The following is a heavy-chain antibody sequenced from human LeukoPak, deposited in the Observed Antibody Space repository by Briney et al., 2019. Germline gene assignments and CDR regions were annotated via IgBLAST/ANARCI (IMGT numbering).Heavy chain of an antibody. D-gene: IGHD6-13*01. CDR1: GGSISSYY. CDR3: ARAAPGRDGGDDFDY. CDR2: IYTSGST. V-gene: IGHV4-4*07. J-gene: IGHJ4*02. Sequence: SETLSLTCTVPGGSISSYYWSWIRQPAGKGLEWIGRIYTSGSTNYNPSLESRVTISVDTSKNQFSLKLSSVTAADTAVYYCARAAPGRDGGDDFDYWGQGTLVTVSS.